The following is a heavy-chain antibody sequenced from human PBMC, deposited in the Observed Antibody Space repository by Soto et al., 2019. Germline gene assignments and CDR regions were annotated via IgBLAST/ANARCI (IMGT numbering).Heavy chain of an antibody. V-gene: IGHV4-59*08. CDR3: ASSRAIFGPDY. CDR1: GGSISSYY. Sequence: PSETLSLTCTVSGGSISSYYWSWIRQPPGKGLEWIGYIYYSGSTNYNPSLKSRVTISVDTSKNQFSLKLSSVTAADTAVYYCASSRAIFGPDYWGQGTLVTVSS. CDR2: IYYSGST. D-gene: IGHD3-3*01. J-gene: IGHJ4*02.